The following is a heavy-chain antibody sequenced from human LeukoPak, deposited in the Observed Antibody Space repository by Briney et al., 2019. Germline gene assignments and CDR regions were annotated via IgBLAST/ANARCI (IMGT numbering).Heavy chain of an antibody. J-gene: IGHJ4*02. Sequence: GGCLRLAWAASGPTFTSVGVGCVSQVPGKWSEWEAAIWYEESNKNLADAVKGRFNISRDNSKNTLFLQMNSLRAEDTAVYYCARDPDDYGDYSYFDYWGQRTLVTVSS. CDR2: IWYEESNK. CDR1: GPTFTSVG. CDR3: ARDPDDYGDYSYFDY. V-gene: IGHV3-33*08. D-gene: IGHD4-17*01.